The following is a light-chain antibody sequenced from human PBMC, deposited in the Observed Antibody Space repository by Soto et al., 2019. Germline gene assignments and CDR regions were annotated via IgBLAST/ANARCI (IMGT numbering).Light chain of an antibody. CDR3: SSYAGSATRV. CDR1: SSDVGGFSH. CDR2: AVT. J-gene: IGLJ3*02. Sequence: QSALTQPPSASGFPGQSVTISCTGSSSDVGGFSHVSWFQQHPGKAPKLIIYAVTKRPSVVPDRFSASKSGNTASLTVSGLQAEDEADYYCSSYAGSATRVFCGGTKLTGL. V-gene: IGLV2-8*01.